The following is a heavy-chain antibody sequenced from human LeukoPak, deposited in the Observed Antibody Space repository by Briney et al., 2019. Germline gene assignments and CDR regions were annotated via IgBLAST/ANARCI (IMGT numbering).Heavy chain of an antibody. V-gene: IGHV4-61*08. J-gene: IGHJ6*02. CDR1: GGSISNGDHY. D-gene: IGHD3-3*01. Sequence: SETLSLTCTVSGGSISNGDHYWSWIRQPPGKGLEWIGYIYDSGSTNYNPSLKSRVTISVDTSKNQFSLKLNSVTAADTAVYYCARVGGTNFYYYGLDVWGQGTTVTVSS. CDR3: ARVGGTNFYYYGLDV. CDR2: IYDSGST.